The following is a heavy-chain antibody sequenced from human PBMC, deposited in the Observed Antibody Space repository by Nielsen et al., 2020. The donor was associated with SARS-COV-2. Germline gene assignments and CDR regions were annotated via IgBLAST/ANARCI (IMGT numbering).Heavy chain of an antibody. D-gene: IGHD2-15*01. CDR1: GDSITSGGSH. J-gene: IGHJ5*02. CDR2: TPYDGNT. Sequence: SETLSLTCTVSGDSITSGGSHWSWIRQHPSRGLEWLGFTPYDGNTYSNPSLESRLIISVDTSENQFSLRLNSVTAADTAIYFCARGAAWFDPWGQGTRVTVSS. CDR3: ARGAAWFDP. V-gene: IGHV4-31*03.